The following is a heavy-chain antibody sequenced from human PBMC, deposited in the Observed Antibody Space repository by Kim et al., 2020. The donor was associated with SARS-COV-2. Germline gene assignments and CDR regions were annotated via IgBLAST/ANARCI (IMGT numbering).Heavy chain of an antibody. J-gene: IGHJ4*03. V-gene: IGHV4-39*01. CDR2: IYYSGIT. CDR1: GGSISSGSCY. D-gene: IGHD2-8*02. Sequence: SETLSLTCTVSGGSISSGSCYWAWIRQPPGKGLEWIGSIYYSGITYYNPSLKSRVTISVDTSKNPFSLKLTSVTATDKSVYYCARRFCSGGRCYYAYWA. CDR3: ARRFCSGGRCYYAY.